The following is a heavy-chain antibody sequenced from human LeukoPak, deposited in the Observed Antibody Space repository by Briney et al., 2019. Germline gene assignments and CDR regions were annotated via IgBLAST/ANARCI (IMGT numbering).Heavy chain of an antibody. CDR3: ARDKAVTTEVTQHFQH. V-gene: IGHV1-18*01. CDR2: NSAYNGYT. CDR1: GYTFTNYG. Sequence: ASVKVSCKASGYTFTNYGFSWVRQAPGQGLEWMGWNSAYNGYTDYAQKFQFRVTMTTDTSTSTAYMELRSLRSDDTAVYYCARDKAVTTEVTQHFQHWGRGTLVTVSS. J-gene: IGHJ1*01. D-gene: IGHD4-23*01.